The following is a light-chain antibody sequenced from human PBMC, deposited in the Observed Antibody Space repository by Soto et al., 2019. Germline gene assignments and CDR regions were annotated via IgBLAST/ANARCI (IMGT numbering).Light chain of an antibody. CDR3: QQFNTYPLT. CDR2: DVF. J-gene: IGKJ5*01. Sequence: AIQLTQSPSSLSASVGDRVTITCRASQDIRGALAWYEQKPGNAPKLLIFDVFTLQSGVPSRFSGSGSGTDFTLTISSLQPEDFGTYYCQQFNTYPLTFGQGTRLEIK. CDR1: QDIRGA. V-gene: IGKV1-13*02.